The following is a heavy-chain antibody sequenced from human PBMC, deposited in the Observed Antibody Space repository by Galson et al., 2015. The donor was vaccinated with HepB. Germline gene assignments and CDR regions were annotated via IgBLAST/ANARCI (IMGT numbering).Heavy chain of an antibody. CDR3: ARDRSGYDYVWGRYPPDAFDI. V-gene: IGHV3-21*01. J-gene: IGHJ3*02. D-gene: IGHD3-16*02. Sequence: SLRLSCAASGFTFSTYSMNWVRQAPGKGLEWVSSIGSNTSYMYYADSVKGRFTISRDNAKHSLFLQMNSLRAEDTAVYYCARDRSGYDYVWGRYPPDAFDIWGQGTMVTVSS. CDR1: GFTFSTYS. CDR2: IGSNTSYM.